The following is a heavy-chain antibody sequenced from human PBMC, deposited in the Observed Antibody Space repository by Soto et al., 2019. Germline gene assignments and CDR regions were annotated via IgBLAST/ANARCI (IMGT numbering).Heavy chain of an antibody. D-gene: IGHD1-1*01. CDR3: AKEFGWELQLSHPYYNSGMDV. J-gene: IGHJ6*02. Sequence: XESLRLSCAASGLTFRSYGMHWVRQAPGKGLEWVALMSFDGSNKYYADSVRGRFTISSDNSKSTLYLQMDILRPEDTAVYYCAKEFGWELQLSHPYYNSGMDVWGQGTTVTVSS. CDR1: GLTFRSYG. CDR2: MSFDGSNK. V-gene: IGHV3-30*18.